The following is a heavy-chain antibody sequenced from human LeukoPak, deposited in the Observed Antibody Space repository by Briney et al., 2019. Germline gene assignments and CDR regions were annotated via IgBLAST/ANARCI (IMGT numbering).Heavy chain of an antibody. D-gene: IGHD3-22*01. CDR2: ISSSSSYI. CDR3: ARGHYYDSSGNYYGGYYFDY. V-gene: IGHV3-21*01. CDR1: EFTFSSFT. J-gene: IGHJ4*02. Sequence: GGSLRLSCAASEFTFSSFTMNWVRQAPGKGLEWVSSISSSSSYIYYADSVKGRFTISRDNGKNSLYLQMNSLRAEDTAVYYCARGHYYDSSGNYYGGYYFDYWGQGTLVTVSS.